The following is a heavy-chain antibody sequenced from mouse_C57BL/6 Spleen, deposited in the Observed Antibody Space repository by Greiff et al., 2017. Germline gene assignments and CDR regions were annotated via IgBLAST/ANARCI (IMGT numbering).Heavy chain of an antibody. J-gene: IGHJ3*01. Sequence: QVQLQQPGAELVKPGASVKMSCKASGYTFTSYWITWVKQRPGQGLEWIGDIYPGSGSTNYNEKFKSKATLTVDTSSSTAYMQLSSLTSEDSAGYYCARGITTVVGAYWGQGTLVTVSA. CDR3: ARGITTVVGAY. CDR1: GYTFTSYW. CDR2: IYPGSGST. D-gene: IGHD1-1*01. V-gene: IGHV1-55*01.